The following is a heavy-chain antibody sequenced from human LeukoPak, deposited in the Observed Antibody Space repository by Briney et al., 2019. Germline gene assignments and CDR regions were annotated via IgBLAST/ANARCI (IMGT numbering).Heavy chain of an antibody. CDR1: GFTFSSYG. CDR2: ISGSGGST. Sequence: GGSLRLSCAASGFTFSSYGMSWVRQAPGKGLEWVSAISGSGGSTYYADSVKGRFTISRDNSKNTLYLQMNSLRAEDTAVYFCARGGPPGYYYDYYMDVWGKGTTVTISS. J-gene: IGHJ6*03. V-gene: IGHV3-23*01. CDR3: ARGGPPGYYYDYYMDV.